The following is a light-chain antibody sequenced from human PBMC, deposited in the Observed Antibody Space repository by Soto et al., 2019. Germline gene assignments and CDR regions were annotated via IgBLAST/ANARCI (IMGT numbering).Light chain of an antibody. J-gene: IGKJ2*01. CDR3: QQYNNWPYT. CDR1: QSVSSN. CDR2: GAS. Sequence: EIVMTQSPATLSVSPGERATLSCRASQSVSSNLAWYQQKPGQAPRLLIYGASTRATGIPARFSGSGSGTELTLNISSLQSEDFAVYSCQQYNNWPYTFGQGTKLEIK. V-gene: IGKV3-15*01.